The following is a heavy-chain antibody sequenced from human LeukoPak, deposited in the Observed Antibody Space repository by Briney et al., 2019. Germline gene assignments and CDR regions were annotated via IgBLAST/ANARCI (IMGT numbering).Heavy chain of an antibody. CDR3: ARDRVRYSSGCPDC. D-gene: IGHD6-19*01. J-gene: IGHJ4*02. CDR2: IIPIFGTA. CDR1: GGTFSSYA. Sequence: SVKVSCKASGGTFSSYAISWVRQAPGQGLEWMGGIIPIFGTANYAQKFQGRVTITADESTSTAYMELSSLRSEDTAVYYCARDRVRYSSGCPDCWGQGTLVTVSS. V-gene: IGHV1-69*13.